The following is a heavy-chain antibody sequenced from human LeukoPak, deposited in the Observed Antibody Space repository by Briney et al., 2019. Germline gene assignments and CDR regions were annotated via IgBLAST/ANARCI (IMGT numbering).Heavy chain of an antibody. V-gene: IGHV3-7*05. CDR1: GFTFGSYW. D-gene: IGHD4-17*01. J-gene: IGHJ1*01. CDR2: IRQDGSEK. CDR3: ASISYGDYEH. Sequence: GGSLRLSCVASGFTFGSYWMNWVRQAPGKGLEWVANIRQDGSEKKYVDSVKGRFTISRDNAKNALYLQMNSLRAEDTVVYYCASISYGDYEHWGQGTLVTVSS.